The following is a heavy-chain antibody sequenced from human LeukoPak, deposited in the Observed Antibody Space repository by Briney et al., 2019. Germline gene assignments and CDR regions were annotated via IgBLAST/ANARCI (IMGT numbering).Heavy chain of an antibody. Sequence: GASVKVSCKASGYTFTSYDINWVRQATGQGLEWMGRMNPNSGNTGYAQKFQGRVTITRNTSISTAYMELSSLRSEDTAVYYCARGGVGYSQRGGYYYYMDVWGKGTTVTVSS. CDR1: GYTFTSYD. J-gene: IGHJ6*03. V-gene: IGHV1-8*03. CDR2: MNPNSGNT. CDR3: ARGGVGYSQRGGYYYYMDV. D-gene: IGHD5-18*01.